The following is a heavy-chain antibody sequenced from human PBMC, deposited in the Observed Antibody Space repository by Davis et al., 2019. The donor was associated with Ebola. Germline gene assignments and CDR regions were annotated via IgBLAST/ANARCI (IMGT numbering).Heavy chain of an antibody. Sequence: GGSLRLSCTASGFSAGDYAMSWVRQAPGKGLEWVGFIRSKAYGGTTEYVASVKGRFTISGDDSKSIAYLQMNSLITEDTAMYYCTRVSVAGYFFDSWGQGTLVTVSS. V-gene: IGHV3-49*04. CDR2: IRSKAYGGTT. CDR3: TRVSVAGYFFDS. D-gene: IGHD6-19*01. CDR1: GFSAGDYA. J-gene: IGHJ4*02.